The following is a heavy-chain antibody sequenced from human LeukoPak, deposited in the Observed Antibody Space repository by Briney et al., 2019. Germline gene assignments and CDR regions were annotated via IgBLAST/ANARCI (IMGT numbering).Heavy chain of an antibody. CDR1: GYTFSSYC. CDR2: INAYNGNT. V-gene: IGHV1-18*01. J-gene: IGHJ4*02. CDR3: ARRQGTTLNFDY. Sequence: ASVKVSYKASGYTFSSYCFSWVRQAPRQGLEWMGWINAYNGNTNYAQNLQGRVTMTTDTSTSTAYMELRSLRSDDTAVYYCARRQGTTLNFDYWGQGTLVTVSS. D-gene: IGHD1-1*01.